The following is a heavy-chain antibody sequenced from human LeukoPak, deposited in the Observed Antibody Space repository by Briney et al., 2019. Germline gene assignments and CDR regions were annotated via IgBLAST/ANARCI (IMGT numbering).Heavy chain of an antibody. Sequence: SETLSLTCTVSGGSISSYYWSWIRQPPGKGLEWIGYIYYSGNTKYNPSLKSRVTISVDRSKNQFSLKLSSVTAADTAVYYCARATSPTQDAFDIWGQGTMVTVSS. J-gene: IGHJ3*02. V-gene: IGHV4-59*12. CDR1: GGSISSYY. CDR2: IYYSGNT. D-gene: IGHD2-2*01. CDR3: ARATSPTQDAFDI.